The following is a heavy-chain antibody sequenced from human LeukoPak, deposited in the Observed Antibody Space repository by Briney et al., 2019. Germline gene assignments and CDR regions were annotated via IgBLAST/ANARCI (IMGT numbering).Heavy chain of an antibody. CDR3: ARDSYSPTMVSYAFDI. J-gene: IGHJ3*02. D-gene: IGHD3-10*01. CDR2: ISGSGGST. CDR1: GFTFSSYA. Sequence: GGSLRLSCAASGFTFSSYAMSWVRQAPGKGLEWVSAISGSGGSTYYADSVKGRFTISRDNSKNTLYLQMNSLRAEDTAVYYCARDSYSPTMVSYAFDIWGQGTMVTVSS. V-gene: IGHV3-23*01.